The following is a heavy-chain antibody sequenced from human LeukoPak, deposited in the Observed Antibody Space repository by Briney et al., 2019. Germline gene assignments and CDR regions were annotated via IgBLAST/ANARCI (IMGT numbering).Heavy chain of an antibody. CDR3: VGGAPNWGFDF. CDR2: MNPNSGHA. V-gene: IGHV1-8*01. D-gene: IGHD7-27*01. Sequence: ASVKVSCKASGYTFTNYDLNWVRQAAGQGLEWMGWMNPNSGHAGYAQKLQGRVAMTRDTSISTAYMELSSLTSEDTAVYFCVGGAPNWGFDFWGQGTLVTVSS. J-gene: IGHJ4*02. CDR1: GYTFTNYD.